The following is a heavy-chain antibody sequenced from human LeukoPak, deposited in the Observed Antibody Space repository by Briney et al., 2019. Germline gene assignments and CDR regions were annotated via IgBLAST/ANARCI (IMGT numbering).Heavy chain of an antibody. Sequence: ETLSLTCAVYGGSFSGYYWSWIRQPPGKGLEWIGEINHSGSTNYNPSLKSRVTISVDTAKNQFSLKLSSVTAADTAVYYCARGPRNYYGSGSYYNVGWFDPWGQGTLVTVSS. J-gene: IGHJ5*02. D-gene: IGHD3-10*01. CDR1: GGSFSGYY. CDR3: ARGPRNYYGSGSYYNVGWFDP. V-gene: IGHV4-34*01. CDR2: INHSGST.